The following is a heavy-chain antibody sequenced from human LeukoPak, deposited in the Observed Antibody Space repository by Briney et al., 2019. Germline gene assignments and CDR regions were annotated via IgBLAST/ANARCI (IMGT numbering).Heavy chain of an antibody. V-gene: IGHV1-18*01. D-gene: IGHD2-2*01. CDR1: GYTFTSYG. J-gene: IGHJ4*02. Sequence: ASVKVSCKASGYTFTSYGISWVRQAPGQGLEWMGWISAYNGNTNYAQKLQGRVTMTTDTSTSTAYMELRSLRSDDTAVYYCARTDIVVVPAVDPLDYWGQGTLVTVSS. CDR3: ARTDIVVVPAVDPLDY. CDR2: ISAYNGNT.